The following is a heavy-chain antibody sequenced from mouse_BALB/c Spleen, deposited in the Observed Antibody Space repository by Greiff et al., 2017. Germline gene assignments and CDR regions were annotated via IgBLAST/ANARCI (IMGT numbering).Heavy chain of an antibody. CDR1: GYTFTSYW. J-gene: IGHJ4*01. D-gene: IGHD1-3*01. CDR2: IYPCDSYI. Sequence: QVQLQQPGAELVRPWASVKLSCKASGYTFTSYWIHWVKQRPGQGLEWIGNIYPCDSYINYNQQFKDKATLTVDKSSSSAYMQLSSLTSEESAVYYCDSSKMCRRYPIAYWGQGTSVTVSA. CDR3: DSSKMCRRYPIAY. V-gene: IGHV1-69*02.